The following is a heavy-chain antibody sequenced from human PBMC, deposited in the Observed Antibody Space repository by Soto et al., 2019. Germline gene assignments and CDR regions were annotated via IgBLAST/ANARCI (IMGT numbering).Heavy chain of an antibody. Sequence: PSETLSVTCNVSVGSIIDFYWSWIRQSPEKRLEWIGYLYYTGSTNYNPALKIRVTISLDTSKNQFSLKVRSVTAADTAVYYCARGGGYDFRSSQAPPIDVWGQGTTVTVSS. V-gene: IGHV4-59*01. CDR2: LYYTGST. CDR1: VGSIIDFY. D-gene: IGHD3-3*01. J-gene: IGHJ6*02. CDR3: ARGGGYDFRSSQAPPIDV.